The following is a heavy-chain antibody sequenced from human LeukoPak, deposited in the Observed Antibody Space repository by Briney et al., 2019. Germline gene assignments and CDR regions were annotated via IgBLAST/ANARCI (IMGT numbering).Heavy chain of an antibody. D-gene: IGHD6-19*01. V-gene: IGHV4-34*01. CDR2: INHSGST. J-gene: IGHJ4*02. CDR1: GGSFSGYY. Sequence: SETLSLTCAVYGGSFSGYYWSWIRQPPGKGLEWIGEINHSGSTNYNPSLKSRVTISVDTSKNQFSLKLSSVTAADTAVYYCARHSSGWSPYYFDYWGQGTLVTVSS. CDR3: ARHSSGWSPYYFDY.